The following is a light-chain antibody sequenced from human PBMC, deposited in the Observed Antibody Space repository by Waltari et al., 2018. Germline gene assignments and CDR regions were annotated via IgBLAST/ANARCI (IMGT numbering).Light chain of an antibody. V-gene: IGKV1-5*03. J-gene: IGKJ1*01. Sequence: DIQMTQSPSTASASVGDRVTITCRASQSITSWLAWYQQKPGKAPKLLIYKSSSLESGVPSRFSASGSGTEFTLTISGLQPDDFATYYCHQYYLPPWTFGQGTKVEIK. CDR3: HQYYLPPWT. CDR2: KSS. CDR1: QSITSW.